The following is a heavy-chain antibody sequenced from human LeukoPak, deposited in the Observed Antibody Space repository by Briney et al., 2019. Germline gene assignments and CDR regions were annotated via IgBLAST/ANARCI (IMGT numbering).Heavy chain of an antibody. CDR2: ISYDGYNK. Sequence: GRSLRLSCAASGFTFSSYGMHWVRQAPGKGLEWVAVISYDGYNKFYADSVKGRFTISRDNPKNTLYLQMNSLRSEDTAVYYCAKAPIAAAGTNWFDPWGQGTLVTVSS. D-gene: IGHD6-13*01. CDR3: AKAPIAAAGTNWFDP. CDR1: GFTFSSYG. J-gene: IGHJ5*02. V-gene: IGHV3-30*18.